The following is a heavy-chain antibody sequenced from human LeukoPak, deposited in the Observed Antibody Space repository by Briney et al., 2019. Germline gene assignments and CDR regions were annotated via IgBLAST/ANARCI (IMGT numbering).Heavy chain of an antibody. J-gene: IGHJ6*02. CDR1: GGSISSYY. Sequence: SETLSLTCTVSGGSISSYYWSWIRQPPGKGLEWIGYIYYSGSTNYNPSLKSQVTISVDTSKNQFSLKLSSVTAADTAVYYCARDRDDYYYGMDVWSQGTTVTVSS. CDR2: IYYSGST. D-gene: IGHD5-24*01. CDR3: ARDRDDYYYGMDV. V-gene: IGHV4-59*01.